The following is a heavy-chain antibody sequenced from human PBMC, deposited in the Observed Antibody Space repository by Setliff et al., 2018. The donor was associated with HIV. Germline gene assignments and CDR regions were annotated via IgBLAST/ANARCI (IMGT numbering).Heavy chain of an antibody. CDR2: IYTNGST. Sequence: KASETLSLTCTVSGGSISRGNHFWTWIRQPAGKGLEWIGRIYTNGSTNYNPSLKSRATIAVDTSKNQFSLKLSSVTAADTAVYYCARSVVVVTVEWFDPWGQGTLVTVSS. V-gene: IGHV4-61*02. D-gene: IGHD2-21*02. J-gene: IGHJ5*02. CDR1: GGSISRGNHF. CDR3: ARSVVVVTVEWFDP.